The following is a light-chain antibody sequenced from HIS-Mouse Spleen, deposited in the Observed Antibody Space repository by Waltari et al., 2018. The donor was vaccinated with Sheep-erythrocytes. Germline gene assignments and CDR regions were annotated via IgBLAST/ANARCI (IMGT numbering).Light chain of an antibody. J-gene: IGLJ3*02. CDR3: GTWDSSLSAGV. V-gene: IGLV1-51*01. Sequence: QSVLTQPPSVSAAPGQKVTISCSGSSSHIGNTYVSWYQQLPGTAPKLLIYDKNKRPSGIPDRFSGSKSGTSATLGITGLQTGDEADYYCGTWDSSLSAGVFGGGTKLTVL. CDR1: SSHIGNTY. CDR2: DKN.